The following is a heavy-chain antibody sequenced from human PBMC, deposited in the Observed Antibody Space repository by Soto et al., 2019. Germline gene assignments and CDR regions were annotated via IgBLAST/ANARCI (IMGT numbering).Heavy chain of an antibody. J-gene: IGHJ6*02. D-gene: IGHD1-1*01. CDR2: IIPIFGTA. CDR1: GGTFSSYA. Sequence: SVKVSCKASGGTFSSYAISWVRQAPGQGLEWMGGIIPIFGTANYAQKFQSRATITADKSTSTAYMELSSLRSEDTAVYYCARDLWGGTYYGMDVWGQGTTVTGS. V-gene: IGHV1-69*06. CDR3: ARDLWGGTYYGMDV.